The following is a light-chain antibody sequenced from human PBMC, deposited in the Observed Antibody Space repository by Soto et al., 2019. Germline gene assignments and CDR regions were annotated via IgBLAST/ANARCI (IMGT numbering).Light chain of an antibody. J-gene: IGLJ3*02. V-gene: IGLV1-44*01. CDR1: SSNVGSNT. CDR2: SDD. Sequence: QSVLTQPPSASGTPGQRVTISCSGISSNVGSNTVSWYQQLPGTAPKVLIYSDDQRPSGVPDRFSGSRSGSSASLAFSGLQSGDEADYYCASWEDSLNGWVIGGGTKLTVL. CDR3: ASWEDSLNGWV.